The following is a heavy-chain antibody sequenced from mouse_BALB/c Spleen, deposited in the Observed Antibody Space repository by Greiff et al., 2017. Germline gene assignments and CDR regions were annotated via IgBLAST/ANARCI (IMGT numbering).Heavy chain of an antibody. D-gene: IGHD2-1*01. CDR1: GFTFSSYG. J-gene: IGHJ2*01. Sequence: DVKLVESGGDLVKPGGSLKLSCAASGFTFSSYGMSWVRQTPDKRLEWVATISSGGSYTYYPDSVKGRFTISRDNAKNTLYLQMSSLKSEDTAMYYCARHAVYYGPGLFDYWGQGTTLTVSS. CDR3: ARHAVYYGPGLFDY. CDR2: ISSGGSYT. V-gene: IGHV5-6*02.